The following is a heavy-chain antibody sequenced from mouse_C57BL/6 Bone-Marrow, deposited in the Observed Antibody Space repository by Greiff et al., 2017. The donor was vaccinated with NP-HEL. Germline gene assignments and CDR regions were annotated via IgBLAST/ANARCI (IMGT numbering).Heavy chain of an antibody. CDR3: ASSNIYYDYDD. Sequence: QVQLQQPGAELVKPGASVQLSCKASGYTFTSYWMQWVKQRSGQGLEWIGEIDPSDSYTNYNQKFKGKATLTVDTSSSTAYMQLSSLTSEDSAVYDCASSNIYYDYDDWGQGTTLTVSS. CDR1: GYTFTSYW. CDR2: IDPSDSYT. D-gene: IGHD2-4*01. V-gene: IGHV1-50*01. J-gene: IGHJ2*01.